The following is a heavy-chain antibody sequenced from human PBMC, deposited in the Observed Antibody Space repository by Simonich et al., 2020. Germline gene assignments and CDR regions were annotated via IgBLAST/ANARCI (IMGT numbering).Heavy chain of an antibody. D-gene: IGHD6-13*01. J-gene: IGHJ6*02. CDR1: GYSISSGYY. CDR2: IYHSGST. CDR3: ARVGYSNYYYYGMDV. Sequence: QVQLQESGPGLAKPSETLSLTCAVSGYSISSGYYWGWVRQPPGKGLEWIGRIYHSGSTYYKPALKSRVTITVDTSKNQFSRKLSSVTAADTAVYYCARVGYSNYYYYGMDVWGQGTTVTVSS. V-gene: IGHV4-38-2*01.